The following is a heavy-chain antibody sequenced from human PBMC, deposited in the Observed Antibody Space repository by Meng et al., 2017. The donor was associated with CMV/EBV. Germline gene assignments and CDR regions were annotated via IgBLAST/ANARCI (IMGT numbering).Heavy chain of an antibody. CDR2: MHPNRGNT. D-gene: IGHD3-22*01. CDR1: GYTLTSYD. V-gene: IGHV1-8*03. Sequence: SVKVSCKASGYTLTSYDYNGVRPATGQGVEWMGWMHPNRGNTGYAQKVQGRVTIPRNTSISTAYMTLSSLRSEDTAVYYWASNAGNDGSGYYSYYYGMDVWAQGTTVTVSS. CDR3: ASNAGNDGSGYYSYYYGMDV. J-gene: IGHJ6*02.